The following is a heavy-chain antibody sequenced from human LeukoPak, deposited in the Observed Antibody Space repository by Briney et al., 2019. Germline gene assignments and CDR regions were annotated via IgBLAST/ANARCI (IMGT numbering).Heavy chain of an antibody. CDR2: IWREGRET. CDR3: ARASIAAAGPHNVYDI. J-gene: IGHJ3*02. D-gene: IGHD6-13*01. CDR1: GFTLRSHA. V-gene: IGHV3-64*01. Sequence: GRSLSLSGASFGFTLRSHAMHWVRQAPGKGLEYVSEIWREGRETWYRNSVKGRFTISRANSKKMLYLQMGSLRVEDMAVNYCARASIAAAGPHNVYDIWGRGTMVTVSS.